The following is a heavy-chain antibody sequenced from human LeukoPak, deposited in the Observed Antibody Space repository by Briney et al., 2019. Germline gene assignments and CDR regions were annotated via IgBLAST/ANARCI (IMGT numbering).Heavy chain of an antibody. V-gene: IGHV4-61*05. CDR2: IYHSGST. J-gene: IGHJ4*02. D-gene: IGHD4-17*01. Sequence: PSETLSLTCTVSGGSISSSSYYWGWIRQPPGKGLEWIGEIYHSGSTNYNPSLKSRVTISLDKSKNQFSLKLSSVTAADTAVYYCGAGDSYYFDYWGQGTLVTVSS. CDR3: GAGDSYYFDY. CDR1: GGSISSSSYY.